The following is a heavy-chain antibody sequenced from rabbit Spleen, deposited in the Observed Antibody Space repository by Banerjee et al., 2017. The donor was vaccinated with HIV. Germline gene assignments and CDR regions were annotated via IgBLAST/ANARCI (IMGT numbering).Heavy chain of an antibody. CDR1: GFPFSSGYD. CDR3: ARDLVAVIGWNFSL. CDR2: IDTSDGDT. J-gene: IGHJ4*01. D-gene: IGHD1-1*01. V-gene: IGHV1S40*01. Sequence: QSLEESGGGLVKPGASLTLTCKASGFPFSSGYDMCWVRQAPGKGLEWIACIDTSDGDTDYANWPKGRFTISKASSTTVTLKMTSLTDADTATYFCARDLVAVIGWNFSLWGPGTLVTVS.